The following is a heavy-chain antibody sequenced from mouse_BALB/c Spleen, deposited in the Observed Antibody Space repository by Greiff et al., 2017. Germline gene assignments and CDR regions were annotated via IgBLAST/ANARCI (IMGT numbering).Heavy chain of an antibody. CDR1: GYAFTNYL. CDR3: ARSGTLYEDYFDY. Sequence: VQLQQSGAELVRPGTSVKVSCKASGYAFTNYLIEWVKQRPGQGLEWIGVINPGSGGTNYNEKFKGKATLTADKSFSTAYMQLSSLTSDDSAVYFCARSGTLYEDYFDYWGQGTTLTVSS. J-gene: IGHJ2*01. V-gene: IGHV1-54*01. D-gene: IGHD1-1*01. CDR2: INPGSGGT.